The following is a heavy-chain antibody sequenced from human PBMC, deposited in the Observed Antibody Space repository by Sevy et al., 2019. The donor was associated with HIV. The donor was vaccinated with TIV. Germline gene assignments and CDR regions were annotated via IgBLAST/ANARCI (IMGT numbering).Heavy chain of an antibody. D-gene: IGHD6-6*01. CDR3: ARGFEYSSSSEYYYGMDV. CDR1: GFTFSDYY. CDR2: ISSSGSTM. Sequence: GGSLRLSCAASGFTFSDYYMSWIRQAPGKGLERVSYISSSGSTMYYADSVKDRFTISRDNAKNSLYLQMNSLRAEDTAVYYCARGFEYSSSSEYYYGMDVWGQGTTVTVSS. J-gene: IGHJ6*02. V-gene: IGHV3-11*01.